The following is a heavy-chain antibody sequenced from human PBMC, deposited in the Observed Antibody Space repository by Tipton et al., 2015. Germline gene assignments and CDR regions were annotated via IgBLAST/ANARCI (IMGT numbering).Heavy chain of an antibody. CDR1: GGSISSYY. D-gene: IGHD1-14*01. CDR2: IFYSGST. CDR3: SREPGSRWFDP. Sequence: TLSLTCTVSGGSISSYYWSWIRQPPGKGLEWIGYIFYSGSTNYNPSLKSRVTISVDTSMDQFSLRLSSVTAADTAVYYCSREPGSRWFDPWGQGTLVTVSS. J-gene: IGHJ5*02. V-gene: IGHV4-59*12.